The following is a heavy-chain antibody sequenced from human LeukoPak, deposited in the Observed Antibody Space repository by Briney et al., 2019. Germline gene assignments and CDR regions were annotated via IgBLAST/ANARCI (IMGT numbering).Heavy chain of an antibody. CDR2: IYYSGST. CDR1: AGSISSSSYS. V-gene: IGHV4-39*07. D-gene: IGHD1-26*01. CDR3: ARGQGATVPQVGKNWFDP. Sequence: SETLSLTCTVSAGSISSSSYSWGWIRQPPGKGLEWIGSIYYSGSTYYNPSLKSRVTMSVETSKNQFSLKLSSVTVADTAIYYCARGQGATVPQVGKNWFDPWGQGTRVTVSS. J-gene: IGHJ5*02.